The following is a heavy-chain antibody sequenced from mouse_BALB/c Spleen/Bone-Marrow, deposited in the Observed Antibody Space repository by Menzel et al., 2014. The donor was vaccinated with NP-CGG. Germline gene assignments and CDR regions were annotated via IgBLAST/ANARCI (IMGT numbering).Heavy chain of an antibody. CDR3: ARSDGYRDMDY. CDR2: IYPGDGDT. CDR1: GYAFSSSW. D-gene: IGHD2-3*01. J-gene: IGHJ4*01. V-gene: IGHV1-82*01. Sequence: VQLQQSGPELVKPGASVKISCKASGYAFSSSWMNWVKQRPGQGLGWIGRIYPGDGDTKYNGKFKGKATLTADKSSSTAYMQLSSLTSVDSAVYFCARSDGYRDMDYWGQGTSVTVSS.